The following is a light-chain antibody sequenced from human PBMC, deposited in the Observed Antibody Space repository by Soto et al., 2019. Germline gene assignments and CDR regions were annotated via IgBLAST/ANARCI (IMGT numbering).Light chain of an antibody. CDR1: SSKIGAGYD. J-gene: IGLJ1*01. CDR3: QSYDSSLSGFYV. V-gene: IGLV1-40*01. Sequence: QSVLTQPPSVSGAPGQRVTISCTGSSSKIGAGYDVHWYQQLPGTAPKLLIYGNSNRPSGVPDRFSGSKSGTSASLAITGLQAEDEADYYCQSYDSSLSGFYVFGTGTKATVL. CDR2: GNS.